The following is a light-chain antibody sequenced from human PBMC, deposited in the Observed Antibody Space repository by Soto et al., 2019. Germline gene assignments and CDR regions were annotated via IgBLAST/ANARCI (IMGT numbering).Light chain of an antibody. V-gene: IGKV3-15*01. CDR1: QSIRTN. J-gene: IGKJ1*01. Sequence: EIVLTQSPATLSVSAGETVTLSCRASQSIRTNVAWYQQIPGQSPRLLVYGASTRATGVPARFSGSGSGVEFTLTISSLQSEDSAFYYCQKYFTWHLTWTLGPGTKVDIK. CDR2: GAS. CDR3: QKYFTWHLTWT.